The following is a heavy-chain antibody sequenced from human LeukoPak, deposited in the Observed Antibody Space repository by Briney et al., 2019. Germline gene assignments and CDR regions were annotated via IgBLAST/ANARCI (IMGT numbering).Heavy chain of an antibody. Sequence: ASVKVSCKASGYTFTSYDINWVRQATGQGLEWMGWMNPNSGNTGYAQKFQGRVTMTRNTSISTSYMELSSVRSEDTAVYYCARASYGGNPSPSAVYYYYYYMDVWGKGTTVTVSS. CDR2: MNPNSGNT. CDR3: ARASYGGNPSPSAVYYYYYYMDV. V-gene: IGHV1-8*01. J-gene: IGHJ6*03. CDR1: GYTFTSYD. D-gene: IGHD4/OR15-4a*01.